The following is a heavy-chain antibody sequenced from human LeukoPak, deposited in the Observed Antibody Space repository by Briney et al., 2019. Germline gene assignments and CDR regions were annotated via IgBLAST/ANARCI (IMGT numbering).Heavy chain of an antibody. CDR1: RFIFSSYE. D-gene: IGHD6-13*01. J-gene: IGHJ4*02. Sequence: GGSLRLSCAVSRFIFSSYEMNWVRQAPGKGLEWVSSISRNSRYIYYADSMRGRFTISRDNVKNSLYLQMNSLKPEDTAVYYCARVAEAAAFDSWGQGTLVTVSS. V-gene: IGHV3-21*06. CDR3: ARVAEAAAFDS. CDR2: ISRNSRYI.